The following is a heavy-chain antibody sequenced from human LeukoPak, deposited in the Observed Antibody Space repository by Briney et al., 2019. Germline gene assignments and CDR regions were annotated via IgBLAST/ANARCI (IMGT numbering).Heavy chain of an antibody. D-gene: IGHD3-3*01. Sequence: GGSLRLSCAASGFTFSSYDMHWVRQATGKGLEWVSAIDTAGDTYYPGSVKGRFTISRENAKNSLYLQMYSLGAGDTAVYYCARVAKSGRSNYFDYWGQGTLVTVSS. J-gene: IGHJ4*02. V-gene: IGHV3-13*01. CDR1: GFTFSSYD. CDR3: ARVAKSGRSNYFDY. CDR2: IDTAGDT.